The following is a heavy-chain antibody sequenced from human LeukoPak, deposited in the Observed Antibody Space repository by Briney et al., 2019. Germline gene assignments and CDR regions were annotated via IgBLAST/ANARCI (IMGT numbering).Heavy chain of an antibody. D-gene: IGHD3-16*02. CDR1: GYTFTSYG. J-gene: IGHJ4*02. CDR3: ASPIMITFGGVIAFDY. V-gene: IGHV1-18*01. Sequence: GASVKVSCKASGYTFTSYGISWVRQAPGQGLEWMGWISAYNGNTNYAQKLQGRVTMTTDTSTSTAYMELRSLRSDDTAVYYCASPIMITFGGVIAFDYWGQGTLVTVSS. CDR2: ISAYNGNT.